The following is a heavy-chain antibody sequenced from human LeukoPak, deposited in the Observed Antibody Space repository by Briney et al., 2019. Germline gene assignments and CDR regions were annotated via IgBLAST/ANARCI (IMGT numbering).Heavy chain of an antibody. D-gene: IGHD2-8*02. CDR1: GYSISSGYY. CDR3: ATYRQVLLPFES. V-gene: IGHV3-23*01. CDR2: IFPSGGEI. Sequence: ETLSLTCTVSGYSISSGYYWGWVRQPPGKGLEWVSSIFPSGGEIHYADSVRGRFTISRDNSKSTLSLQMNSLRAEDTAIYYCATYRQVLLPFESWGQGTLVTVSS. J-gene: IGHJ4*02.